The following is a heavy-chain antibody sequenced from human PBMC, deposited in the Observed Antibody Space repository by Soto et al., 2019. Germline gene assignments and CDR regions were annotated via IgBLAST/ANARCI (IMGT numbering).Heavy chain of an antibody. V-gene: IGHV4-34*01. J-gene: IGHJ6*02. CDR2: INHSGST. D-gene: IGHD6-19*01. CDR3: ARQAVAGIYYYYYYGMDV. Sequence: AETLCLTCAVYGGSFSGYYWSWIRQPPGKGLDWIGEINHSGSTNYNPSLKSRVTISVDTSKNQFSLKLSSVTAADTAVYYCARQAVAGIYYYYYYGMDVWGQGTTVTVSS. CDR1: GGSFSGYY.